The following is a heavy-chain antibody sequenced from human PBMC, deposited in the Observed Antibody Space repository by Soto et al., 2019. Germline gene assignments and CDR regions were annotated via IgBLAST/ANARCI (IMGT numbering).Heavy chain of an antibody. CDR1: GGSISSGXYY. Sequence: QVQLQESGPGLVKPSQTLSLTCTVSGGSISSGXYYWSWIRQHPGKGLEWIGYIYYSGSTYYDPSLKSRVTISVDTSKNQFSLKLSSVTAADTAVYYCARDNLGAASGWFYFDYWGQGTLVTVSS. D-gene: IGHD6-19*01. CDR2: IYYSGST. V-gene: IGHV4-31*03. CDR3: ARDNLGAASGWFYFDY. J-gene: IGHJ4*02.